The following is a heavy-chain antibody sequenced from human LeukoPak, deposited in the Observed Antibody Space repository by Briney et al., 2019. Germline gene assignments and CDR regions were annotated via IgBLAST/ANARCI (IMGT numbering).Heavy chain of an antibody. CDR1: GFTFSSYS. V-gene: IGHV3-21*01. Sequence: GSLRLSCAASGFTFSSYSMNWVRQAPGKGLEWVSSISSSSSYIYYADSVKGRFTISRDNAKNSLYLQMNSLRAEDTAVYYCARDLMTTVTTVDYWGQGTLVTVSS. CDR3: ARDLMTTVTTVDY. CDR2: ISSSSSYI. D-gene: IGHD4-17*01. J-gene: IGHJ4*02.